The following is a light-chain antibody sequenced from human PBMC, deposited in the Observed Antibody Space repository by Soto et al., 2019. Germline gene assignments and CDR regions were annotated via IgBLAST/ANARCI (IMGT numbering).Light chain of an antibody. CDR3: HQYNNYSPT. Sequence: DIQMTQSPSTLSASVGDRVTITCRASQSVSSWLTWYQQRPGKAPKLLIYYASSLESGVPSRFSGSGSGTEFTLTISSLQPDDFATYYCHQYNNYSPTFGQGTKLEIK. CDR1: QSVSSW. V-gene: IGKV1-5*01. CDR2: YAS. J-gene: IGKJ2*01.